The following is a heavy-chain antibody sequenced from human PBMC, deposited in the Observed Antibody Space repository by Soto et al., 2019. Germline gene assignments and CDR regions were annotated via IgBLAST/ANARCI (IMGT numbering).Heavy chain of an antibody. CDR2: ISGSGGHT. J-gene: IGHJ5*02. CDR3: AKIEMGWFAH. D-gene: IGHD2-8*01. V-gene: IGHV3-23*01. CDR1: GFSFFSYA. Sequence: HPGGSRRLSCTGSGFSFFSYAMNWVRQAPGKGLEWVSTISGSGGHTYYADSVKGRFVVSRDNDKNTVYLHMSSLTGEDTAVYFCAKIEMGWFAHWGQGTQVTVSS.